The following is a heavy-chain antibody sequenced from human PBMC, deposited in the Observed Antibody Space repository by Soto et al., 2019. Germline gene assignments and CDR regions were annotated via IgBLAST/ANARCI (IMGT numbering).Heavy chain of an antibody. J-gene: IGHJ4*02. D-gene: IGHD2-8*01. CDR3: ARGPLVVLNYFES. CDR2: IFPLTDIP. V-gene: IGHV1-69*02. Sequence: QVQLVQSGTEVKKPGSSVKVSCKASGGTFRNYPINWVRQAPGQGLEWMGSIFPLTDIPDYAQNFQARLTTSADKSTSTAYMEFSSLTTDDPSMYFCARGPLVVLNYFESWGQGTLVTVSS. CDR1: GGTFRNYP.